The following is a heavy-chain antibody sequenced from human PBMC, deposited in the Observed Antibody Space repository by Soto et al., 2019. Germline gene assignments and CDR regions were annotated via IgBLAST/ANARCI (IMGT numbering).Heavy chain of an antibody. D-gene: IGHD3-22*01. CDR2: ISNGATTT. CDR1: GFTFSSYG. J-gene: IGHJ4*02. Sequence: QPGGSLRLSCAVSGFTFSSYGMHWVRQAPGKGLEWVSGISNGATTTYYPDSVKGRFTISRDNSDNTLSLQMNSLRAEDTAVYYCAKNIDSFSAIDYWGQGTLVTVSS. V-gene: IGHV3-NL1*01. CDR3: AKNIDSFSAIDY.